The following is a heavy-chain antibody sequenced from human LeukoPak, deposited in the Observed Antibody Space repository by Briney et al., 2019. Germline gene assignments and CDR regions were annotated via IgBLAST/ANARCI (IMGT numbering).Heavy chain of an antibody. V-gene: IGHV4-34*01. CDR2: INHSGST. CDR1: GGSFSGYC. D-gene: IGHD4-17*01. Sequence: SETLSLTCAVYGGSFSGYCWSWIRQPPGKGLEWIEEINHSGSTNYNPSLKSRVTISVDTSKNQFSLKLSSVTAADTAVYYCARLYGARDYWGQGTLVTVSS. CDR3: ARLYGARDY. J-gene: IGHJ4*02.